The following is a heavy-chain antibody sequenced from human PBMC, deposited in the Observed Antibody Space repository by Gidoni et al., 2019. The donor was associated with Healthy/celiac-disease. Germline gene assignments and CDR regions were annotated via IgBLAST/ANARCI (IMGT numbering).Heavy chain of an antibody. CDR2: ISSSGSTI. Sequence: QVQLVVSGGGLVKPGGSRRPSCSASGFLFSDYYMSWCRQAPGKGLEWVSYISSSGSTIYYADSVKGRFTISRDNAKNSLYLQMNSLRAEDTAVYYCARDLASGPDWFDPWGQGTLVTVSS. D-gene: IGHD6-6*01. CDR3: ARDLASGPDWFDP. J-gene: IGHJ5*02. CDR1: GFLFSDYY. V-gene: IGHV3-11*01.